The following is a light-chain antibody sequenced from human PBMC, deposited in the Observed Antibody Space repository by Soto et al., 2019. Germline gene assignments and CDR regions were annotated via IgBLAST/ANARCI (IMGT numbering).Light chain of an antibody. CDR1: QGIRSF. J-gene: IGKJ1*01. Sequence: DIQMTQSPSSLSASVGDRVTIACRASQGIRSFLAWYQQKPGKVPKVLIYGASSLQSGVPSRFSGSGSGTDFSLTISSLQTEDVATYYCQKYDTVPWTFGQGTKVEIK. CDR3: QKYDTVPWT. V-gene: IGKV1-27*01. CDR2: GAS.